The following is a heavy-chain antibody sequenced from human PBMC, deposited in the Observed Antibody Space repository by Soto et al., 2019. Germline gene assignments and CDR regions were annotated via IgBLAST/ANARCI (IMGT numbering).Heavy chain of an antibody. CDR2: IGSRTSDI. V-gene: IGHV3-21*01. CDR1: GFTLTRQT. CDR3: VRDYYDTSGYPNTFDL. D-gene: IGHD3-22*01. J-gene: IGHJ3*01. Sequence: GSLRLSCATSGFTLTRQTMNWVRQAPGKGLEWVSFIGSRTSDIYYADSVKGRFTISRDNAKNSVYLDLTRLRAGDTGVYFCVRDYYDTSGYPNTFDLWGQGTMVTVSS.